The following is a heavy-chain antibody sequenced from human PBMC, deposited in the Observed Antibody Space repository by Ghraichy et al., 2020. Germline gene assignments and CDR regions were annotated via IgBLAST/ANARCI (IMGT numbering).Heavy chain of an antibody. J-gene: IGHJ6*02. D-gene: IGHD4-17*01. Sequence: ASVKVSCKASGYTFTSYGISWVRQAPGQGLEWMGWISAYNGNTNYAQKLQGRVTMTTDTSTSTAYMELRSLRSDDTAVYYCARDAPYRLRSMYYYGMDVWGQGTTVTVSS. V-gene: IGHV1-18*04. CDR3: ARDAPYRLRSMYYYGMDV. CDR1: GYTFTSYG. CDR2: ISAYNGNT.